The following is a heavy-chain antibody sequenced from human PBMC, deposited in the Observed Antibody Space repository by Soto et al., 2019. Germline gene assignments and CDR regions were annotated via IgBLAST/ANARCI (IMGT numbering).Heavy chain of an antibody. CDR3: ATPHFTMVRGADRYYYYGMDV. V-gene: IGHV3-74*01. Sequence: GGSLRLSCAASGFTFSSYWMHWVRQAPGKGLVWVSRINSDGSSTSYADSVKGRFTISRDNAKNTLYLQMDSLRAEDTAVYYCATPHFTMVRGADRYYYYGMDVWGQGTTVTVSS. CDR1: GFTFSSYW. CDR2: INSDGSST. J-gene: IGHJ6*02. D-gene: IGHD3-10*01.